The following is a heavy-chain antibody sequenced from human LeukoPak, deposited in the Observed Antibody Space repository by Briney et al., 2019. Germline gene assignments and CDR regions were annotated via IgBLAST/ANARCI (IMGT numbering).Heavy chain of an antibody. CDR1: GFTFSDYY. D-gene: IGHD3-22*01. CDR2: ISGSGGST. V-gene: IGHV3-23*01. J-gene: IGHJ4*02. Sequence: GGSLRLSCAASGFTFSDYYMSWVRQAPGKGLEWVSAISGSGGSTYYADSVKGRFTISRDNSKNTLYLQMNSLRAEDTAVYYCAKADDYYDSSGYVHWGQGTLVTVSS. CDR3: AKADDYYDSSGYVH.